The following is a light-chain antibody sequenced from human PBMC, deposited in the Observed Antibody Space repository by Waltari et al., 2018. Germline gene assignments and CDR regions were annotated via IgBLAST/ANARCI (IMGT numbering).Light chain of an antibody. J-gene: IGLJ1*01. CDR1: SSDIGGYNY. V-gene: IGLV2-11*01. Sequence: QAALTQPPSVSGSPGQSVTISCTGTSSDIGGYNYVSWYQQHPGKAPKLMIYDVSKRPSWVFHRCFGSKSGCTASLTISGLQAEDEADYYCSSYAGSNTYIFGAGTRLTVL. CDR2: DVS. CDR3: SSYAGSNTYI.